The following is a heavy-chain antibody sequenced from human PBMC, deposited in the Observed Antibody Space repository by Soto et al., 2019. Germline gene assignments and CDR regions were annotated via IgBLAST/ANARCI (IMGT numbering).Heavy chain of an antibody. CDR1: GGTFSSYT. CDR2: IIPILGIA. D-gene: IGHD1-7*01. Sequence: ASVKVSCKASGGTFSSYTISWVRQAPGQGLEWMGRIIPILGIANYAQKFQGRVTITADKSTSTAYMELSSLRSEDTAVYYCARDRQPRNYYFDYWGQGTLVTVSS. CDR3: ARDRQPRNYYFDY. J-gene: IGHJ4*02. V-gene: IGHV1-69*04.